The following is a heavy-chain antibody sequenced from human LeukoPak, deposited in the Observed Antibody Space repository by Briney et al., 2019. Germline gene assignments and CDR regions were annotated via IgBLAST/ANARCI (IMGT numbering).Heavy chain of an antibody. J-gene: IGHJ6*03. Sequence: GAPVKVSCKASGYTFTGYYMHWVRQAPGQGLEWMGWINPNSGGTNYAQKFQGRVTMTRDTSISTAYMELSRLRSDDTAVYYCARVTYYYDSSGSNYMDVWGKGTTVTVSS. CDR2: INPNSGGT. D-gene: IGHD3-22*01. CDR3: ARVTYYYDSSGSNYMDV. CDR1: GYTFTGYY. V-gene: IGHV1-2*02.